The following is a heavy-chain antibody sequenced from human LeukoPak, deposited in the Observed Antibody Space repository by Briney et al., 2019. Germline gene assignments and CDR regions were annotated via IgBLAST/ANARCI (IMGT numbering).Heavy chain of an antibody. CDR1: GFTFSSYA. CDR3: AGDSDPYSSSSYNFDY. V-gene: IGHV3-30-3*01. D-gene: IGHD6-13*01. CDR2: ISYDGSNK. J-gene: IGHJ4*02. Sequence: PGGSLRLSCAASGFTFSSYAMHWVRQAPGKGLEWVAVISYDGSNKYYADSVKGRFTISRDNSKNTLYLQMNSLRAEDTAVYYCAGDSDPYSSSSYNFDYWGQGTLVTVSS.